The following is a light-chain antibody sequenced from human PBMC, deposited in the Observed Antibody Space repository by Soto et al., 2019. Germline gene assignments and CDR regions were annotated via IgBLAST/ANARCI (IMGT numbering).Light chain of an antibody. V-gene: IGKV3-20*01. CDR3: QQYASSPYT. Sequence: EIVLTQSPGTLSLSPGDRAALSCRASHTISSNFLAWYQQKPGQAPSLLIYGGSTRATGIPDRFSGRGSETDFTLTITTLEPEDSAVYFCQQYASSPYTFGQGTKVDIK. J-gene: IGKJ2*01. CDR1: HTISSNF. CDR2: GGS.